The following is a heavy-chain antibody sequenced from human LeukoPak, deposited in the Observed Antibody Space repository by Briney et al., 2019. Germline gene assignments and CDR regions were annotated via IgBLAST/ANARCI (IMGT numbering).Heavy chain of an antibody. D-gene: IGHD2-2*01. CDR3: ARDGEIGIVVVPAATNWFDP. CDR1: GGSISSSSYY. V-gene: IGHV4-39*07. CDR2: IYYSGST. Sequence: PSETLSLTCTVSGGSISSSSYYWGWICQPPGKGLEWIGSIYYSGSTYYNPSLKSRVTISVDTSKNQFSLKLSSVTAADTAVYYCARDGEIGIVVVPAATNWFDPWGQGTLVTVSS. J-gene: IGHJ5*02.